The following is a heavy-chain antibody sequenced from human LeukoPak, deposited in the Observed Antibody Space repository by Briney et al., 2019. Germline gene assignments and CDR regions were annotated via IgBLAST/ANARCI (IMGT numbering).Heavy chain of an antibody. Sequence: GGSLRLSCAASGFTFSDHYMSWFRQAPGKGLAWISYITTIGTTIYYADSVRGRFTISRDNAKNSLYLQMNTLRAEDTAVYYCARGSLRTGELYAFDYWGQGALVTVSS. J-gene: IGHJ4*02. CDR2: ITTIGTTI. CDR3: ARGSLRTGELYAFDY. CDR1: GFTFSDHY. V-gene: IGHV3-11*04. D-gene: IGHD3-10*01.